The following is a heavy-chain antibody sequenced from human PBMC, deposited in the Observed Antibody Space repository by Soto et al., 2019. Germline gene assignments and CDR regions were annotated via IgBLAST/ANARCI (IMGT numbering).Heavy chain of an antibody. D-gene: IGHD6-13*01. Sequence: QVQLVQSGAEVKKPGASVKVSCKASGYTFTSYGISWVRQAPGQGLEWMGWISAYNGNTNYAQKLQGRVTMTTDTSTSTAYRELRGLRSADTAVYYSARSIAAAVDFYYWGQGTLVTVSS. J-gene: IGHJ4*02. CDR1: GYTFTSYG. V-gene: IGHV1-18*01. CDR2: ISAYNGNT. CDR3: ARSIAAAVDFYY.